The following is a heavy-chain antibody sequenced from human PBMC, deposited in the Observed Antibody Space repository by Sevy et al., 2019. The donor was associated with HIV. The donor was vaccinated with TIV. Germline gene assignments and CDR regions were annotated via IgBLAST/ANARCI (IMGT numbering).Heavy chain of an antibody. J-gene: IGHJ3*01. CDR1: GFTFSSYE. D-gene: IGHD6-13*01. V-gene: IGHV3-48*03. Sequence: GGSLRLSCAASGFTFSSYEMNWVRQAPGKGLEWVSYISSSGSTIYYADSVKGRFTISRDNAENSLYLQMDSLRAEDTAVYYCARDTVILLAADLDGFDFWGQGTMVTVSS. CDR2: ISSSGSTI. CDR3: ARDTVILLAADLDGFDF.